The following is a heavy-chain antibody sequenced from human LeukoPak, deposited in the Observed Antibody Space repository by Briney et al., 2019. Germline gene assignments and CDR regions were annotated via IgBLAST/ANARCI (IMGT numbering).Heavy chain of an antibody. J-gene: IGHJ4*02. CDR2: ISWNSGNI. CDR3: AKAHDYGDYAGFDY. Sequence: GGSLRLSCAASGFTFDDYAMHWVRQGPGKGLEWVSGISWNSGNIAYADSVKGRFTISRDSAKTSLYLQINNLRAEDTALYYCAKAHDYGDYAGFDYWGQGTLVSVSS. V-gene: IGHV3-9*01. CDR1: GFTFDDYA. D-gene: IGHD4-17*01.